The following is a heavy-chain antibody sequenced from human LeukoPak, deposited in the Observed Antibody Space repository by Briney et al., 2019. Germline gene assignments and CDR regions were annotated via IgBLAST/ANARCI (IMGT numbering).Heavy chain of an antibody. J-gene: IGHJ3*02. Sequence: GGSLRLSCAASGFTFSSYGMHWVRQAPGKGLEWVAVISKDGSTTHYADSVKGRFTISRDNSKNLYLQMNSLRPEDTAVYYCAKEGCSTTSCWAFDIWGQGTMVTVSS. D-gene: IGHD2-2*01. CDR3: AKEGCSTTSCWAFDI. V-gene: IGHV3-30*18. CDR1: GFTFSSYG. CDR2: ISKDGSTT.